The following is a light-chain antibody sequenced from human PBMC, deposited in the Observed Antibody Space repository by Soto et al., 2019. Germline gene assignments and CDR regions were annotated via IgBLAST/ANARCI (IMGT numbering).Light chain of an antibody. CDR3: LQYNNYPFT. CDR2: AAS. Sequence: DIQMTQSPPFLSASVGDIVTITCGASQNIRTYLTWYQQRPGKAPKRLIYAASSLQTGVPSRFSGSGSGTEFTLTINSLQPEDFATYFCLQYNNYPFTFGQGTRLEIK. CDR1: QNIRTY. V-gene: IGKV1-17*01. J-gene: IGKJ5*01.